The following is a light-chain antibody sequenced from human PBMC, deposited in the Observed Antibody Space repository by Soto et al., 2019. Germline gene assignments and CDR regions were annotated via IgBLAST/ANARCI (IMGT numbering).Light chain of an antibody. CDR2: EVT. V-gene: IGLV2-14*01. CDR1: SSDFSAFNY. Sequence: QSVLTQPASVSGSPGQSITLSCTGTSSDFSAFNYVSWYQQHPGQAPKLMIYEVTNRPSGVSNRFSGSKSGNTASLTISGLLPEDEADYYCTSYSSSDTLIFGGGTQLTVL. CDR3: TSYSSSDTLI. J-gene: IGLJ2*01.